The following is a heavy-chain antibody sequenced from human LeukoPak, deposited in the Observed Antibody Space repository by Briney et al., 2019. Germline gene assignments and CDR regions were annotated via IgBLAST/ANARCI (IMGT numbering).Heavy chain of an antibody. CDR2: ISAYNGNT. J-gene: IGHJ6*02. CDR3: AREKPYYYYYGMDV. V-gene: IGHV1-18*01. Sequence: ASVKVSCKASGYTFTSYGISWVRQAPGQGLEWMEWISAYNGNTNYAQKLQGRVTMTTDTSTSTAYMELRSLRSDDTAVYYCAREKPYYYYYGMDVWGQGTTVTVSS. CDR1: GYTFTSYG.